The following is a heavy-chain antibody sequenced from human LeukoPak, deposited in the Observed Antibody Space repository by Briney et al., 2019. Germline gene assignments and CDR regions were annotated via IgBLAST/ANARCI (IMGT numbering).Heavy chain of an antibody. CDR2: INPSGGST. CDR3: ARDLYYGSGSYYNGGPDY. D-gene: IGHD3-10*01. V-gene: IGHV1-46*01. Sequence: ASVKVSCKASGYTFTGYYMHWVRQAPGQGLEWMGIINPSGGSTSYAQKFQGRVTMTRDTSTSTVYMELSSLRSEDTAVYYCARDLYYGSGSYYNGGPDYWGQGTLVTVSS. CDR1: GYTFTGYY. J-gene: IGHJ4*02.